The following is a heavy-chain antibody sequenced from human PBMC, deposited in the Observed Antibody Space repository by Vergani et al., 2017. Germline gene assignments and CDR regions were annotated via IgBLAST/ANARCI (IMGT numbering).Heavy chain of an antibody. CDR2: INPSGGHT. V-gene: IGHV1-46*03. D-gene: IGHD3-9*01. CDR3: ARGDYGILTGYRY. CDR1: GYTFSNYY. Sequence: QVPVLQSGAEVKKSGASVKVSCKTSGYTFSNYYMHWVRQAPGQGLEWMGIINPSGGHTNYAQKFQGRVTMTRDTSTSTVYMELSSLRSEDTAIYYCARGDYGILTGYRYWGQGTLVTVSA. J-gene: IGHJ4*02.